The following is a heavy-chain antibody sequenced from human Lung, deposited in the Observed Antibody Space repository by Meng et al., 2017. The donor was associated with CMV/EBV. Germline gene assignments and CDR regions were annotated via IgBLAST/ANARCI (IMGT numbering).Heavy chain of an antibody. CDR2: IRHDGSNK. J-gene: IGHJ4*02. CDR1: GFTFDTYG. D-gene: IGHD3-16*01. CDR3: AKDQLLFGGPNAYFDD. V-gene: IGHV3-30*02. Sequence: SCAASGFTFDTYGMHWVRQAPGKRLEWVAFIRHDGSNKFYGDSVKGRFTISRDNSKNTLYLQMNSLRAEETAMYYCAKDQLLFGGPNAYFDDWGQGTXVTVSS.